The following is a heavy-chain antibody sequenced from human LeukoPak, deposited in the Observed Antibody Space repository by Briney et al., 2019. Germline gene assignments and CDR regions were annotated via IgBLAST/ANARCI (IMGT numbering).Heavy chain of an antibody. D-gene: IGHD3-9*01. CDR1: GFTFSSYE. CDR2: IDPNGRYT. V-gene: IGHV3-74*01. Sequence: QPGGSLRLSCAASGFTFSSYEMNWVRQAPGKGLVSVSRIDPNGRYTSYADSVKGRFTISRDNAKNTLYLQMNTLGAEDTALYYCVRGGTDWNGMDVWGQGTTVTVSS. J-gene: IGHJ6*02. CDR3: VRGGTDWNGMDV.